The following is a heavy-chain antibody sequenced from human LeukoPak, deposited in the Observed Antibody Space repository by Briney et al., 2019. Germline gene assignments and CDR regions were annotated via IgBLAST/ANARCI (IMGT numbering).Heavy chain of an antibody. Sequence: GGSLRLSCAASGFTFSSYWMSWVRQAPGKGLEWVANIKQDGSEKYYVDSVKGRFTISRDNAKNSLYLQMNSLRAEDTAVYYCARENPNYDFWSGYPYYYYYYMDVWGKGTTVTVSS. V-gene: IGHV3-7*01. D-gene: IGHD3-3*01. CDR1: GFTFSSYW. CDR2: IKQDGSEK. J-gene: IGHJ6*03. CDR3: ARENPNYDFWSGYPYYYYYYMDV.